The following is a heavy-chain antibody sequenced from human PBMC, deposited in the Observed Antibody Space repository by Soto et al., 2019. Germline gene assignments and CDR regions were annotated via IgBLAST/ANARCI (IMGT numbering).Heavy chain of an antibody. V-gene: IGHV3-23*01. CDR3: AKMLIYDYVWGSYKTYAPYDY. Sequence: EVQLLESGGGLVQPGGSLRLSCAASGFTFSSYAMSWVRQAPGKGLEWVSAISGSGGSTYYAESVKGRFTISRDNSKNTLYLQMNSLRAEDTAVYYCAKMLIYDYVWGSYKTYAPYDYWGQGTLVTVSS. J-gene: IGHJ4*02. CDR1: GFTFSSYA. CDR2: ISGSGGST. D-gene: IGHD3-16*01.